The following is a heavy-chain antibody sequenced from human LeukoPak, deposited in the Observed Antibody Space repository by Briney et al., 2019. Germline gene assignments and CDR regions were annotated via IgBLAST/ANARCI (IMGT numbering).Heavy chain of an antibody. CDR3: ARAFSSARSLLVC. Sequence: SETLSLTCAVYGGSFSGYYWSWIRQPPGKGLEWMGEINHSGSTNYNPSLKSRVTISVDTSKNQFSLKLSSVTAADTAVYYCARAFSSARSLLVCWGQGTLVTVSS. CDR1: GGSFSGYY. CDR2: INHSGST. V-gene: IGHV4-34*01. J-gene: IGHJ4*02. D-gene: IGHD6-6*01.